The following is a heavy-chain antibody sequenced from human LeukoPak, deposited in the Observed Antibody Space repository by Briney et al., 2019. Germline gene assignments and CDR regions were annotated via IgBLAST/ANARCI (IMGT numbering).Heavy chain of an antibody. J-gene: IGHJ6*02. V-gene: IGHV3-13*01. D-gene: IGHD1-26*01. CDR2: IGTAGDT. CDR3: ASSLGNYYGMDV. Sequence: PGGSLRLSCAASGFTFSSYDMHWVRQATGKGLEWVSAIGTAGDTYYPGSVKGRFTISRENAKKSLYLQMNSLRAGDTAVYYCASSLGNYYGMDVWGQGTTVTVSS. CDR1: GFTFSSYD.